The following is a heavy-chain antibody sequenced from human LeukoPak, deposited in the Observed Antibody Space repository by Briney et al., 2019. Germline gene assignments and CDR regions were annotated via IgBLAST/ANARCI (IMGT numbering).Heavy chain of an antibody. D-gene: IGHD3-16*01. Sequence: GRSLRLSCAASGFTFSRHGMHWVRQAPGKGLEWVAVIGDTGRAKYYADSVEGRFTASRDNFKNTLYLEMNSLIYDDTALYYCAREAAWGNWYFDHWGRGTLVTVSS. V-gene: IGHV3-30*03. CDR1: GFTFSRHG. J-gene: IGHJ2*01. CDR3: AREAAWGNWYFDH. CDR2: IGDTGRAK.